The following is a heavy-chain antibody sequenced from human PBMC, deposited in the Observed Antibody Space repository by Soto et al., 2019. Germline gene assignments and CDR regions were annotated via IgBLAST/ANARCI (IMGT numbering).Heavy chain of an antibody. V-gene: IGHV1-69*08. D-gene: IGHD5-12*01. J-gene: IGHJ4*02. CDR3: ARDPLGSGYD. CDR2: IIPILGIA. Sequence: QVQLVQSGAEVKKPGSSVKVSCKASGGTFSSYTISWVRQAPVQGLEWMGRIIPILGIANYAQKFQGRVTITEDKATSTAYMELSSLRSEDTAVYYCARDPLGSGYDWGQGTLVTVSS. CDR1: GGTFSSYT.